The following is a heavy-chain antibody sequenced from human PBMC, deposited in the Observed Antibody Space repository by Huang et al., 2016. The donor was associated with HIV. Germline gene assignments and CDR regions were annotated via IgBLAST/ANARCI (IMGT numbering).Heavy chain of an antibody. Sequence: VQLVQSGAEVKTPGQSLKISCKGSGYRFSSYWIACVRQKPGKGLEGMVISYPTDSDTRYSPSVQGQVTISADKSIKTAYLHWSSLKASDTAFYYCATPGSYGHYYDSSGFSVWGQGTLVTVSS. CDR3: ATPGSYGHYYDSSGFSV. CDR1: GYRFSSYW. D-gene: IGHD3-22*01. J-gene: IGHJ4*02. CDR2: SYPTDSDT. V-gene: IGHV5-51*01.